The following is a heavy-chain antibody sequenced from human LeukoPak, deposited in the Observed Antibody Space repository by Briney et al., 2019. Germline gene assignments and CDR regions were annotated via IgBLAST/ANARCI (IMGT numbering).Heavy chain of an antibody. J-gene: IGHJ4*02. CDR3: ARPYSSGWYGDFDY. V-gene: IGHV3-23*01. Sequence: GGSLRLSCAASGFTFSSYAMSWVRQAPGKGLEWVSAISGSGSSTYYADSVKGRFTISRDNSKNTLYLQMNSLRAEDTAVYYCARPYSSGWYGDFDYWGQGTLVTVSS. D-gene: IGHD6-19*01. CDR1: GFTFSSYA. CDR2: ISGSGSST.